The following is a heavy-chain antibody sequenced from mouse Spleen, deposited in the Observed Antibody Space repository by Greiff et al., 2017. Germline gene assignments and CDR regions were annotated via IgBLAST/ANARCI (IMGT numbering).Heavy chain of an antibody. D-gene: IGHD2-1*01. CDR1: GFTFSDYY. CDR3: ARDGNFHAMDY. CDR2: ISDGGSYT. V-gene: IGHV5-4*02. Sequence: EVKVVESGGGLVKPGGSLKLSCAASGFTFSDYYMYWVRQTPEKRLEWVATISDGGSYTYYPDSVKGRFTISRDNAKNNLYLQMSSLKSEDTAMYYCARDGNFHAMDYWGQGTSVTVSS. J-gene: IGHJ4*01.